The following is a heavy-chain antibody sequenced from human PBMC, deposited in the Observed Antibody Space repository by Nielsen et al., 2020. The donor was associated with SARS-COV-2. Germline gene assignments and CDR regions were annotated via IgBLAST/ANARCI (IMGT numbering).Heavy chain of an antibody. CDR2: INWNSGIL. V-gene: IGHV3-9*01. CDR3: AKDANPHLTGYLNY. D-gene: IGHD3-9*01. Sequence: GGSLRLSCAASGFTFSTYAMSWVRQAPGKGLEWVSGINWNSGILGYADSVKGRFTISRDNAENSLYLQMNSLRAEDTALYYCAKDANPHLTGYLNYWGQGTPVTVSS. CDR1: GFTFSTYA. J-gene: IGHJ4*02.